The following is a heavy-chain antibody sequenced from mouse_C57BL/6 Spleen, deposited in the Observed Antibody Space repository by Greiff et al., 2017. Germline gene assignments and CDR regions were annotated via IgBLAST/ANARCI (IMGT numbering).Heavy chain of an antibody. CDR1: GYTFTSYD. CDR2: IYPRDGST. V-gene: IGHV1-85*01. CDR3: ANYYYFDY. D-gene: IGHD1-1*01. Sequence: QVTLKESGPELVKPGASVKLSCKASGYTFTSYDINWVKQRPGPGLEWIGWIYPRDGSTKYNEKFKGKATLTVDTSSSTAYMELHSLTSEDSAIYFCANYYYFDYWGQGTTLTVSS. J-gene: IGHJ2*01.